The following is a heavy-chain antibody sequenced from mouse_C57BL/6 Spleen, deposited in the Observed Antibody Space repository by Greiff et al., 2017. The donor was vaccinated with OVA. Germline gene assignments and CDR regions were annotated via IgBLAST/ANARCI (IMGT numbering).Heavy chain of an antibody. CDR3: ARDYYGSSYVAWFAY. J-gene: IGHJ3*01. Sequence: EVHLVESGGGLVKPGGSLKLSCAASGFTFSSYAMSWVRQTPEKRLEWVATISDGGSYTYYPDNVKGRFTISRDNAKNNLYLQMSHLKSEDTAMYYCARDYYGSSYVAWFAYWGQGTLVTVSA. D-gene: IGHD1-1*01. CDR1: GFTFSSYA. V-gene: IGHV5-4*01. CDR2: ISDGGSYT.